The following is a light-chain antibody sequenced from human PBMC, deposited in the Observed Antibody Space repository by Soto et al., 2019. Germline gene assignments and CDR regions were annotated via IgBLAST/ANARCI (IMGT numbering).Light chain of an antibody. J-gene: IGKJ4*01. V-gene: IGKV4-1*01. CDR2: WAS. CDR3: QHYYSTPLT. CDR1: QSVFYTSNSRNY. Sequence: DIVMTQSPDSLAVSLGERATINCKSSQSVFYTSNSRNYLAWYQQRPGQAPKLLISWASTREFGVPDRFSGSVAGTDFTLTISGLRAEDVAVYYCQHYYSTPLTFGGGTKVEIK.